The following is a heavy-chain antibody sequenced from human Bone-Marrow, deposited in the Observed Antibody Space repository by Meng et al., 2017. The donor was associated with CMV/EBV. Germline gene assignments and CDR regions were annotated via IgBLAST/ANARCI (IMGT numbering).Heavy chain of an antibody. Sequence: GGSLRLSCKGSGYSFTSYWIGWVRQMPGKGLEWMGIIYPGDSDTRYSPSFQSQVTISADKSISTAYLQWSSLKASDTAMYYCARHPRLWLDGMDVWGQGTTVTVSS. CDR1: GYSFTSYW. CDR3: ARHPRLWLDGMDV. CDR2: IYPGDSDT. J-gene: IGHJ6*02. V-gene: IGHV5-51*01. D-gene: IGHD5-18*01.